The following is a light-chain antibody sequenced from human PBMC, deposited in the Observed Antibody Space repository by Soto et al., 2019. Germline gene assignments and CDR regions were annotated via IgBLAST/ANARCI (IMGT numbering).Light chain of an antibody. J-gene: IGKJ2*01. CDR1: QNVNTN. V-gene: IGKV3-11*01. CDR3: QHRSNWPPYT. Sequence: DIVMTQSPATLSLSPGERATLSCRASQNVNTNLAWYQQKPGQAPRLLIYDASSRATGIPVRFSGSGSGTDFTLTIASLEPEDFAVYYCQHRSNWPPYTFGQGTKVDIK. CDR2: DAS.